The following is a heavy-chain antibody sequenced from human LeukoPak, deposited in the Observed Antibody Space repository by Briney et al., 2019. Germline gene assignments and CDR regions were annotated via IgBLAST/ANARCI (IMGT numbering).Heavy chain of an antibody. V-gene: IGHV1-69*04. CDR1: GGTLSSYA. Sequence: ASVKVSCKSSGGTLSSYAISWVRQAPGRGLEWMGRIIPILGIANYAQKFQGRVTITADKSTSTAYMEMSRLRSEDTAVYYCARDPNVDTGMVSDPDYWGQGTLVTVSS. D-gene: IGHD5-18*01. J-gene: IGHJ4*02. CDR3: ARDPNVDTGMVSDPDY. CDR2: IIPILGIA.